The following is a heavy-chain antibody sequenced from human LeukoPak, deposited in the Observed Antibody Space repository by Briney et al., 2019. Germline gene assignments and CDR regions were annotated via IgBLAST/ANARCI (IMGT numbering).Heavy chain of an antibody. D-gene: IGHD3-16*02. CDR3: ARYVWGSYPTFEDY. CDR2: INHSGST. Sequence: SETLSLTCAVYGGSFSGYYWSWIRQPPGKGLGWIGEINHSGSTNYNPSLKSRVTISVDTSKNQFSLKLSSVTAADTAVYYCARYVWGSYPTFEDYWGQGTLVTVSS. V-gene: IGHV4-34*01. J-gene: IGHJ4*02. CDR1: GGSFSGYY.